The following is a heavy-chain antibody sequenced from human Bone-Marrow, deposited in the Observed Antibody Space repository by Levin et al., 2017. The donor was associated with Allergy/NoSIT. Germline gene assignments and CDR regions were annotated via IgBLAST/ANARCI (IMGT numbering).Heavy chain of an antibody. J-gene: IGHJ4*02. CDR2: IKQDGSEK. V-gene: IGHV3-7*01. Sequence: GGSLRLSCAASGFTFSSYWMSWVRQAPGKGLEWVANIKQDGSEKYYVDSVKGRFTISRDNAKNSLYLQMNSLRAEDTAVYYCASYVIVAYFDYWGQGTLVTVSS. CDR1: GFTFSSYW. CDR3: ASYVIVAYFDY. D-gene: IGHD5-12*01.